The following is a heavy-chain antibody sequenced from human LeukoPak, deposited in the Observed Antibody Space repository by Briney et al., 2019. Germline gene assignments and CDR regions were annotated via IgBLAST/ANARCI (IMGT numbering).Heavy chain of an antibody. CDR2: IYSGGST. CDR1: GLTVSSNY. D-gene: IGHD3-3*01. CDR3: AKRDVLRFLEWLPPLGY. J-gene: IGHJ4*02. Sequence: GGSLRLSCAASGLTVSSNYMSWVRQAPGKGLEWVSVIYSGGSTYYADSVKGRFTISRDNSKNTLYLQMNSLRAEDTAVYYCAKRDVLRFLEWLPPLGYWGQGTLVTVSS. V-gene: IGHV3-53*01.